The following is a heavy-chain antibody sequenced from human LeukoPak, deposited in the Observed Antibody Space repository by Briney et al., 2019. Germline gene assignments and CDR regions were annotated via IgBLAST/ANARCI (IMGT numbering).Heavy chain of an antibody. CDR1: GGSISSSSYY. CDR3: ARLEGSGWYVGNWFDP. D-gene: IGHD6-19*01. Sequence: PSETLSLTCTVSGGSISSSSYYWGWIRQPPGKGLEWIGSIYYSGSTYYNPPLKSRVTISVDTSKNQFSLKLSSVTAADTAVYYCARLEGSGWYVGNWFDPWGQGTLVTVSS. V-gene: IGHV4-39*01. J-gene: IGHJ5*02. CDR2: IYYSGST.